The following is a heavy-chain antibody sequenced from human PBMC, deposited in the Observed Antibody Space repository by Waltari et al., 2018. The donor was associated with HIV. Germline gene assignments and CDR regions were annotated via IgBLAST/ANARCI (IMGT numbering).Heavy chain of an antibody. Sequence: QVQLVQSGGGVVQPGRSLRLSCAASGFTFNNYGLHWARQAPGKGLEWVAVIWYDGSNKYYADSVKGRFTISRDNSKNTLYLQMNTLRVEDTAVYYCARISVTYCGGDCSYFDYWGQGTLVTVSS. V-gene: IGHV3-33*01. J-gene: IGHJ4*02. CDR3: ARISVTYCGGDCSYFDY. CDR1: GFTFNNYG. D-gene: IGHD2-21*02. CDR2: IWYDGSNK.